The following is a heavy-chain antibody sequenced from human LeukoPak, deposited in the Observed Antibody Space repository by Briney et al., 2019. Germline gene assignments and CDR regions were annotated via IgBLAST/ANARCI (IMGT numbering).Heavy chain of an antibody. V-gene: IGHV3-30-3*01. Sequence: GGSLRLSCAASGFTFSSYAMHWVRQAPGKGLEWVAVISYDGSNKYYADSVKGRFTISRDNSKNTLYLQMNSLRAEDTAVYYCARDQTTVTTPHAFDIWGQGTMVTVSS. J-gene: IGHJ3*02. CDR1: GFTFSSYA. CDR2: ISYDGSNK. D-gene: IGHD4-17*01. CDR3: ARDQTTVTTPHAFDI.